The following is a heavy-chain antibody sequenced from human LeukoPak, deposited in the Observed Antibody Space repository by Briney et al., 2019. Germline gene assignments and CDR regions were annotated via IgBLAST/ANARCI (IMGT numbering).Heavy chain of an antibody. J-gene: IGHJ4*02. CDR3: AREDYYDSSGYPSALGY. V-gene: IGHV1-2*02. CDR2: INTNSGGS. CDR1: GYTFTGYY. D-gene: IGHD3-22*01. Sequence: ASVKVSCKASGYTFTGYYMHWVRQAPGQGLEWMGWINTNSGGSNYAQKFQGRVTMTRDTSISTAYMELSRLRSDDTAVYYCAREDYYDSSGYPSALGYWGQGTLVTVSS.